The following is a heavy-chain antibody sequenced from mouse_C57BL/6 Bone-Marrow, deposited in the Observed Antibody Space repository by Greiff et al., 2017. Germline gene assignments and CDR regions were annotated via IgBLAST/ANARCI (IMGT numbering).Heavy chain of an antibody. CDR2: IYPRSGNT. J-gene: IGHJ2*01. CDR3: ARERVYGSSTYYFAY. CDR1: GYTFTSYG. Sequence: VQLQESGAELVRPGASVKLSCKASGYTFTSYGISWVKQRTGQGLEWIGEIYPRSGNTYYNEKFKGKATLTADKSSSTAYMELRSLTSEDSAVYFCARERVYGSSTYYFAYWGQGTTLTVSS. V-gene: IGHV1-81*01. D-gene: IGHD1-1*01.